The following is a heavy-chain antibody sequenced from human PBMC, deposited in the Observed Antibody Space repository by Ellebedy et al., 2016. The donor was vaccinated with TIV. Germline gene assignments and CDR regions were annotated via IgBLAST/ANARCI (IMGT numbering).Heavy chain of an antibody. J-gene: IGHJ1*01. CDR1: GGTFSSYA. V-gene: IGHV1-69*13. CDR2: IIPIFGTA. Sequence: SVKVSCXASGGTFSSYAISWVRQAPGQGLEWMGGIIPIFGTANYAQKFQGRVTITADESTSTAYMELSSLRSEDTAVYYCARDQGSTSGYSSSWINAEYFQHWGQGTLVTVSS. CDR3: ARDQGSTSGYSSSWINAEYFQH. D-gene: IGHD6-13*01.